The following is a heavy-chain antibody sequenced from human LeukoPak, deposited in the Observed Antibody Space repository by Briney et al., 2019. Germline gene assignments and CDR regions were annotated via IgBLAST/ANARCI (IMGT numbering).Heavy chain of an antibody. CDR3: ARVPLEFCSSTSCYRYYYIDV. Sequence: GGSLRLSCAASGFTVSSNYMSWVRQAPGKGLKGVTVIYSGGRTYYADSVKGRFTISMDNSKNTLYLQMNSLRAEDTAVYYCARVPLEFCSSTSCYRYYYIDVWGKGTTVTVSS. J-gene: IGHJ6*03. CDR2: IYSGGRT. V-gene: IGHV3-53*01. D-gene: IGHD2-2*02. CDR1: GFTVSSNY.